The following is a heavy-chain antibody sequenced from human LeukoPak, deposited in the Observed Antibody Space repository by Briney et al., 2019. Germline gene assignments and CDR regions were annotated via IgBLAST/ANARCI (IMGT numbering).Heavy chain of an antibody. V-gene: IGHV4-59*08. J-gene: IGHJ3*01. CDR3: ASQYCGGDCKGPGAFDV. D-gene: IGHD2-21*02. CDR1: GGSMSAYF. Sequence: SETLSLTCSVSGGSMSAYFWSWIRQPPGKGLEWIGCVYNSGNSNYNPSLKSRLTISVDMSKSQFSLRLRSVTAADTAVYYCASQYCGGDCKGPGAFDVWGQGTMVAVSS. CDR2: VYNSGNS.